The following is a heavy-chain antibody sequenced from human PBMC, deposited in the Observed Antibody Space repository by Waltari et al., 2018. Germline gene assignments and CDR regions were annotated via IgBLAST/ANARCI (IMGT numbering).Heavy chain of an antibody. CDR3: AKVIPAAGTI. Sequence: EVQLVESGGGLVQPGRSLRLSCAASGFTFDDYAMHWVRQAPGKGLEWVSGISCSSGSIGYADAEEGRITISRDNAKNSLYLQMNRLRAEDTALYYCAKVIPAAGTIWGQGTLVTVSS. CDR1: GFTFDDYA. V-gene: IGHV3-9*01. D-gene: IGHD6-13*01. CDR2: ISCSSGSI. J-gene: IGHJ4*02.